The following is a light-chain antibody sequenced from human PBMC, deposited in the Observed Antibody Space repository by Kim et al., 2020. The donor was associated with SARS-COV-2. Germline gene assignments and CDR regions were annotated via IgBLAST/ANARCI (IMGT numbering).Light chain of an antibody. J-gene: IGLJ3*02. CDR2: SNN. CDR3: ATWDDSLNARV. Sequence: GQRVTISCSGSSSNIGSNTVNWFQQFPGTAPKLLIYSNNQRPSGVPARFSGSISGTSASLAISGLQSQDEADYYCATWDDSLNARVFGGGTKLTVL. V-gene: IGLV1-44*01. CDR1: SSNIGSNT.